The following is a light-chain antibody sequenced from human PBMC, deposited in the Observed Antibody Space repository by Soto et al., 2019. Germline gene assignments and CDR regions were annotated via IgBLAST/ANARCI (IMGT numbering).Light chain of an antibody. J-gene: IGKJ4*01. V-gene: IGKV3D-15*01. CDR1: QSVRSN. Sequence: ETVMTQSPGTLSVSPGESATLSCGTSQSVRSNLSWYQQKPGQAPRLLIYGASTRATGSPARFSGSGSGTDFTLTISYLRPEDSAVYFCQQYHDWVTVGGWTKVEI. CDR2: GAS. CDR3: QQYHDWVT.